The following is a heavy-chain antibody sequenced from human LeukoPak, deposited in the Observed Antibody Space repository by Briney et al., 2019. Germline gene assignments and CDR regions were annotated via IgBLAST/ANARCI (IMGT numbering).Heavy chain of an antibody. CDR3: TRSVNYFTSGTSRRDFDS. CDR2: INDGDDGP. Sequence: GGSLRLSCTASGFTFSHYAMIWVRQTPGKGLEWVSAINDGDDGPYYADSVKGRFTISRDNSKNTLFLQMNNLRAEDTALYYCTRSVNYFTSGTSRRDFDSWGQGTLVTVSS. J-gene: IGHJ4*02. V-gene: IGHV3-23*01. CDR1: GFTFSHYA. D-gene: IGHD3-10*01.